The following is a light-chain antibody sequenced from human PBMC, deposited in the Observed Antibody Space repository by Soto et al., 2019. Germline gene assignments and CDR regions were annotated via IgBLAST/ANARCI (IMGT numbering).Light chain of an antibody. CDR2: SNN. CDR1: SSNIGSNT. V-gene: IGLV1-44*01. Sequence: QSVLTQPPSASGTPVQRGTISCSGSSSNIGSNTVNWYQQLPGTAPKLLIYSNNQRPSGVPDRFSGSKSGTSASLAISGLQSEDEADYYCAAWDDSLNGPVFGGGTQLTVL. J-gene: IGLJ7*01. CDR3: AAWDDSLNGPV.